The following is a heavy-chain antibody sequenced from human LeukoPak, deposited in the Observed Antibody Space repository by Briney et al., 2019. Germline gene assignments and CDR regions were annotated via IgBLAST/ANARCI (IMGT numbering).Heavy chain of an antibody. CDR3: ARDPMVRGVYDY. J-gene: IGHJ4*02. Sequence: KSSETLSLTCTVSGYSISSGYYWGWIRQPPGKGLEWIGSIYHSGSTYYNPSLKSRVTISVDTSKNQFSLKLSSVTAADTAVYYCARDPMVRGVYDYWGQGTLVTVSS. V-gene: IGHV4-38-2*02. CDR1: GYSISSGYY. D-gene: IGHD3-10*01. CDR2: IYHSGST.